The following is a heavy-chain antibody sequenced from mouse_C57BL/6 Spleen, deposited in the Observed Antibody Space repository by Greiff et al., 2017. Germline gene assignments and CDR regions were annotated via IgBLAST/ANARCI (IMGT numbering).Heavy chain of an antibody. J-gene: IGHJ4*01. CDR3: ARVKYYCSSAFYAMDY. D-gene: IGHD1-1*01. CDR1: GYTFTSYW. V-gene: IGHV1-72*01. CDR2: IDPNSGGT. Sequence: VQLQQPGAELVKPGASVKLSCKASGYTFTSYWMHWVKQRPGRGLEWIGRIDPNSGGTKYNEKFKSKATLTVDKPSSTAYMKLSRLTSEDSAVYYCARVKYYCSSAFYAMDYWGQGTSVTVSS.